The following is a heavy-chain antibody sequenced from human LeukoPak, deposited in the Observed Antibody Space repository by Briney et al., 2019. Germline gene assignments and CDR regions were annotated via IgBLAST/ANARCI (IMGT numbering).Heavy chain of an antibody. CDR2: INWNGGST. V-gene: IGHV3-20*04. D-gene: IGHD5-18*01. J-gene: IGHJ6*03. CDR3: ARDKGDTLNYYYYYYMDV. Sequence: GGSLRLSCAASGFTFDNYGMSWVRQAPGKGLEWVSGINWNGGSTGYADSVKGRFTISRDNAKNSLYLQMNSLRAEDTALYYCARDKGDTLNYYYYYYMDVWGKGTTVTVSS. CDR1: GFTFDNYG.